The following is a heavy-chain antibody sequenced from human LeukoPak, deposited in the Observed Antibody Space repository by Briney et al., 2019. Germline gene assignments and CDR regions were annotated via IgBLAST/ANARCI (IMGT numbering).Heavy chain of an antibody. CDR2: INHSGST. CDR3: ARGGLGKTYYYDSSGYYSGYYFDY. V-gene: IGHV4-34*01. D-gene: IGHD3-22*01. J-gene: IGHJ4*02. CDR1: GGSFSGYY. Sequence: SETLSLTCAVYGGSFSGYYWSWIRQPPGKELEWIGEINHSGSTNYNPSLKSRVTISVDTSKNQFSLKLSSVTAADTAVYYCARGGLGKTYYYDSSGYYSGYYFDYWGQGTLVTVSS.